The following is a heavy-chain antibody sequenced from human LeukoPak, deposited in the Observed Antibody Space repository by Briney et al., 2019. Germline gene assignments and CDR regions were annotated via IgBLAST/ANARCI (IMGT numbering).Heavy chain of an antibody. J-gene: IGHJ5*02. D-gene: IGHD4-17*01. CDR1: GGSISSYY. CDR2: IYYSGST. Sequence: SETLSLTCTVSGGSISSYYWSWIRQPPGKGLEWIGYIYYSGSTNYNPSLKSRVTISVDTSKNQFSLKLSSVTAADTAVYYCARHVDGDYADNWFDPCGQGTLVTVSS. CDR3: ARHVDGDYADNWFDP. V-gene: IGHV4-59*08.